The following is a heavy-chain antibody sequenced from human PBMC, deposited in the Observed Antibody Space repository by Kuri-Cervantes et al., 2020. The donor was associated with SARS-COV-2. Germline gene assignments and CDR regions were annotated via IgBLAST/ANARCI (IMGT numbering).Heavy chain of an antibody. CDR2: INHSGST. CDR1: GGSFSGYY. V-gene: IGHV4-34*01. Sequence: SETLSLTCAVYGGSFSGYYWSWTRQPPGKGLEWIGEINHSGSTNYNPSLKSRVTISVDTSKNQFSLKLSSVTAADTAVYYCANVFDIAARPMDYWGQGTLVTVSS. D-gene: IGHD6-6*01. J-gene: IGHJ4*02. CDR3: ANVFDIAARPMDY.